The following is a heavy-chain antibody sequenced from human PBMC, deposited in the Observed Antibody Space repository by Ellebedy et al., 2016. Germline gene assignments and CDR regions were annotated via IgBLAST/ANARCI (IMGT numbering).Heavy chain of an antibody. CDR3: ARGLRFLEWPVFDY. CDR1: GGTFSSYA. Sequence: SVKVSCXASGGTFSSYAISWVRQAPGQGLEWMGGIIPIFGTANYAQKFQGRVTITADESTSTAYMELSSLRSEDTAVYYCARGLRFLEWPVFDYWGQGTLVTVSS. V-gene: IGHV1-69*13. J-gene: IGHJ4*02. D-gene: IGHD3-3*01. CDR2: IIPIFGTA.